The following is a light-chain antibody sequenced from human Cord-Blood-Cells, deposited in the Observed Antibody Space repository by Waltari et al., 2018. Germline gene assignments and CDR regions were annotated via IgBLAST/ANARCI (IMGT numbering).Light chain of an antibody. CDR2: GAS. V-gene: IGKV3-15*01. Sequence: DIVMTHSPAPLSVSPGERATLSCRASPSVSSNLAWYQQKPGQAPRLLIYGASTRATGIPARFSGSGSGTEFTLTISSLQSEDFAVYYCQQYNNWPYSFGQGTKLEIK. CDR3: QQYNNWPYS. CDR1: PSVSSN. J-gene: IGKJ2*03.